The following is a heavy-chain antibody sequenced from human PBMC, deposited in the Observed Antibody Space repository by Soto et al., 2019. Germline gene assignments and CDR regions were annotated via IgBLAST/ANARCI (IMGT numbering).Heavy chain of an antibody. CDR3: ARERAIVVVPAADYFYYGMDV. CDR2: MNPNSGNT. J-gene: IGHJ6*02. Sequence: QVQLVQSGAELKKPGASVKVSCKASGYTFTSYDINWVRQATGQGLEWMGWMNPNSGNTVYAQKFQGRVTMTRNTSXXTADMEVSSLRSEDTAVYYRARERAIVVVPAADYFYYGMDVWGQGTTVTVSS. CDR1: GYTFTSYD. D-gene: IGHD2-2*01. V-gene: IGHV1-8*01.